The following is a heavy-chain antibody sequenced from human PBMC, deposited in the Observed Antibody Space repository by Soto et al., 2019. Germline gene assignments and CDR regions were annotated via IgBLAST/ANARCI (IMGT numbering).Heavy chain of an antibody. CDR1: GGTFSSYA. CDR3: ARDPRYCSGGSCSYPMDV. J-gene: IGHJ6*02. Sequence: GXSVKVSCKASGGTFSSYAISWVRQAPGQGLEWMGGIIPIFGTANYAQKFQGRVTITADKSTSTAYMELSSLRSEDTAVYYCARDPRYCSGGSCSYPMDVWGQGTTVTVSS. V-gene: IGHV1-69*06. D-gene: IGHD2-15*01. CDR2: IIPIFGTA.